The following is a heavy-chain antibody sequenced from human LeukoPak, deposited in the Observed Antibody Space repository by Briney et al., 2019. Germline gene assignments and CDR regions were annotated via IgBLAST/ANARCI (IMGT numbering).Heavy chain of an antibody. J-gene: IGHJ4*02. CDR1: GGSISTGVYY. V-gene: IGHV4-31*09. Sequence: SSETLSLTCTASGGSISTGVYYWSWIRQHPGKGLEWIGYNTYYNPSLQTRVTMSIDYSKNQISLEVTSVTAADTAIYYCGKTDIYFNPIDYWGPGSLVTVSS. CDR2: NT. CDR3: GKTDIYFNPIDY. D-gene: IGHD3-9*01.